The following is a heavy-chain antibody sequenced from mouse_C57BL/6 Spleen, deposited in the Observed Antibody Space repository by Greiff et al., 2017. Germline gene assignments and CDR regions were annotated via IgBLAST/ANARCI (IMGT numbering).Heavy chain of an antibody. D-gene: IGHD2-4*01. CDR2: INPNNGGT. CDR1: GYTFTDYN. J-gene: IGHJ3*01. Sequence: DVKLQESGPELVKPGASVKMSCKASGYTFTDYNMHWVKQSNGKSLEWIGYINPNNGGTSYNQKFKGKATLTVNKSSSTAYMELRSLTSEDSAVYYCAREEDDYDSAWFAYWGQGTLVTVSA. CDR3: AREEDDYDSAWFAY. V-gene: IGHV1-22*01.